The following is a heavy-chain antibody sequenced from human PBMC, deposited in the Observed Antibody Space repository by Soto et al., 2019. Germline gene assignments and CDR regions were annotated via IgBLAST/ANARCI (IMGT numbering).Heavy chain of an antibody. J-gene: IGHJ6*03. Sequence: EVQLVESGGGLVKPGGSLRLSCAASGFTFSSYSMNWVRQAPGKGLEWVSSISSSSSYIYYADSVKGRFTISRDNAKNSLYLQMNSLRAEDTAVYYCARHGIAAASKEEYYYYYMDVWGKGTTVTVSS. V-gene: IGHV3-21*01. CDR1: GFTFSSYS. CDR3: ARHGIAAASKEEYYYYYMDV. CDR2: ISSSSSYI. D-gene: IGHD6-13*01.